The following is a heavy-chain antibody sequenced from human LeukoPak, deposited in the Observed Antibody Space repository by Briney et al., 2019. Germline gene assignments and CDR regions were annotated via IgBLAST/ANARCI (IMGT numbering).Heavy chain of an antibody. V-gene: IGHV3-53*01. CDR3: AKVGYGSVKNWFDP. D-gene: IGHD3-10*01. Sequence: GGSLRLSCTVSGFTVSSNSMSWVRQAPGKGLEWVSFIYSGTIHYSDSVKGRFTISRDNSKNTLYLQMNSLRAEDTAVYYCAKVGYGSVKNWFDPWGQGTLVTVSS. J-gene: IGHJ5*02. CDR1: GFTVSSNS. CDR2: IYSGTI.